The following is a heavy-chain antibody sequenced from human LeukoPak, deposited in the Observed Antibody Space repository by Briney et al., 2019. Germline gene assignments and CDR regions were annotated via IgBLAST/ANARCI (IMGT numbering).Heavy chain of an antibody. CDR2: ISRNGDTT. V-gene: IGHV3-23*01. J-gene: IGHJ4*02. CDR1: GFTFSTYA. Sequence: GGSLRLSCAASGFTFSTYATTWVRQAPGKGLEWVSGISRNGDTTYYADSVKGRFTISRDSSKNTLYLQMDSLRADDTAVYYCAKTSGGNYWGQGTLVTVSS. D-gene: IGHD2-2*01. CDR3: AKTSGGNY.